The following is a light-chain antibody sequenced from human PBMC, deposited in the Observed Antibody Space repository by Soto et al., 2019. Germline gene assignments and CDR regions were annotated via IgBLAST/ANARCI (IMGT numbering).Light chain of an antibody. V-gene: IGLV2-11*01. J-gene: IGLJ3*02. CDR3: CSFAGTYLVL. Sequence: QSALTQPRSVSGSPGQSVTISCTGTSSDVGGYNYVSWYQHHPGKAPKLMFYDVSKRPSGVPDRFSGSKSGNTASLTISGLQAEDEAEYYCCSFAGTYLVLFGGGTKVTVL. CDR1: SSDVGGYNY. CDR2: DVS.